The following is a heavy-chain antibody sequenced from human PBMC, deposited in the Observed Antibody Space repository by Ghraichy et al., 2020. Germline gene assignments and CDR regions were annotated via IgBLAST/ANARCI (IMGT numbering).Heavy chain of an antibody. CDR3: AKCARGNNYDFWSGYYFLYDYFDY. D-gene: IGHD3-3*01. V-gene: IGHV3-23*01. J-gene: IGHJ4*02. CDR1: GFTFSSYA. Sequence: GGSLRLSCAASGFTFSSYAMSWVRQAPGKGLEWVSAISGSGGSTYYADSVKGRFTISRDNSKNTLYLQMNSLRAEDTAVYYCAKCARGNNYDFWSGYYFLYDYFDYWGQGTLVTVSS. CDR2: ISGSGGST.